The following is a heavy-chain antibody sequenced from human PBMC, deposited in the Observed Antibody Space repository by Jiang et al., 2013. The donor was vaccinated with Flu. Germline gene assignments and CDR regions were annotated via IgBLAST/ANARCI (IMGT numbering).Heavy chain of an antibody. Sequence: KGSGYSFTSYWISWVRQMPGKGLEWMGRIDPSDSYTNYSPSFQGHVTISADKSISTAYLQWSSLKASDTAMYYCARQSPSDYGDYSLLWYWGQGTLVTVSS. V-gene: IGHV5-10-1*01. CDR3: ARQSPSDYGDYSLLWY. D-gene: IGHD4-17*01. CDR2: IDPSDSYT. CDR1: GYSFTSYW. J-gene: IGHJ4*02.